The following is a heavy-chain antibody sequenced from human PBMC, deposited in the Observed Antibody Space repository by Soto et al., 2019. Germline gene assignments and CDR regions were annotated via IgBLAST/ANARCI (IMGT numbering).Heavy chain of an antibody. J-gene: IGHJ4*02. V-gene: IGHV3-30-3*01. CDR1: GFTFSSYA. D-gene: IGHD4-17*01. CDR2: ISYDGSNK. Sequence: QVRLVESGGGVVQPGRSLRLSCAASGFTFSSYAMHWVRQAPGKGLEWVAVISYDGSNKYYADSVKGRFTISRDNSKNTLYLQMNSLRAEDTAVYYCARCGDPLCYWGQGTLVTVSS. CDR3: ARCGDPLCY.